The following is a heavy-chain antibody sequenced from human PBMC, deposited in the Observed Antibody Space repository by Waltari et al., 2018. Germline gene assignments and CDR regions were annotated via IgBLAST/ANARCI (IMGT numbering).Heavy chain of an antibody. CDR1: GFTFYRYA. J-gene: IGHJ3*02. CDR3: AKDQGDGYNLDAFDI. Sequence: EVQLLESGGGLVQPGGSLRLSCAASGFTFYRYAMSWVRKAPGKGLEWVSTISGSGGSSYYAESVKGRFTISRDNFKSTLFLQVNSLRAEDTAIYYCAKDQGDGYNLDAFDIWGQGTLVTVSS. CDR2: ISGSGGSS. D-gene: IGHD5-12*01. V-gene: IGHV3-23*01.